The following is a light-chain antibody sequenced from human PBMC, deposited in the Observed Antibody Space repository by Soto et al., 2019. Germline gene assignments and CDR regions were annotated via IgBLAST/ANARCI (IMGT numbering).Light chain of an antibody. CDR2: AAS. CDR3: QQRYSTRTWT. CDR1: QSISSY. V-gene: IGKV1-39*01. Sequence: DIQITPSPSSRSGSVGGRVTITCRESQSISSYLNWYQQKPGKAPKLLLYAASSLQSGVPPRFSGSGSGTDFTLTISSLQPEDFATYYCQQRYSTRTWTVGQGTTVDIK. J-gene: IGKJ1*01.